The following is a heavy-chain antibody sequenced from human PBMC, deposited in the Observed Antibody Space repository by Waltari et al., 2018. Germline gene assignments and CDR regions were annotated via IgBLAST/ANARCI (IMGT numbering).Heavy chain of an antibody. CDR3: ARDSVRYFDWLSSNWFDP. J-gene: IGHJ5*02. CDR1: GFTFSSYS. D-gene: IGHD3-9*01. CDR2: ISSSSSYI. V-gene: IGHV3-21*01. Sequence: EVQLVESGGGLVKPGGSLRLSCAASGFTFSSYSMNWVRQAPGKGLEWVSSISSSSSYIYYADSVKGRFTISRDNAKNSLYLQMNSLRAEDTAVYYCARDSVRYFDWLSSNWFDPWGQGTLVTVSS.